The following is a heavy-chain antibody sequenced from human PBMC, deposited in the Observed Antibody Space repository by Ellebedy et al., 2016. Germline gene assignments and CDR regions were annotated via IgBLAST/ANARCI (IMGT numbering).Heavy chain of an antibody. J-gene: IGHJ6*02. D-gene: IGHD3-22*01. CDR2: ISNDGNDE. CDR1: GFTFSSYG. V-gene: IGHV3-30*03. CDR3: ARVRSPDYSTNYDLDV. Sequence: GESLKISCAASGFTFSSYGMHWVRQAPGKGLEWVAAISNDGNDENYGASVKGRFSISRDNSKNRVYLQMSSLRVEDTAVYSCARVRSPDYSTNYDLDVWGQGTTVTVSS.